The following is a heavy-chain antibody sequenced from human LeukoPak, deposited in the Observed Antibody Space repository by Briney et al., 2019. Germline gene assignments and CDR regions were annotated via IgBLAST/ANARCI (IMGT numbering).Heavy chain of an antibody. J-gene: IGHJ4*02. CDR2: ISWNSGSI. D-gene: IGHD4-17*01. CDR1: GFTFDDYA. CDR3: AREARDDYDSTSFDY. V-gene: IGHV3-9*01. Sequence: GGSLRLSCAVSGFTFDDYAMHWVRQAPGKGLEWVSGISWNSGSIGYADSVKGRFTISRDNAKNSLYLQMNSLRAEDTAVYYCAREARDDYDSTSFDYWGQGTLVTVSS.